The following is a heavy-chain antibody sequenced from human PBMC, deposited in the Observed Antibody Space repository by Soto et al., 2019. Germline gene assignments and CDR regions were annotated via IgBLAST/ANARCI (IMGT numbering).Heavy chain of an antibody. V-gene: IGHV1-3*01. D-gene: IGHD2-2*02. CDR1: GYTFTRDA. Sequence: ASVKVSCKTSGYTFTRDAMHWVRQAPGQRLEWMGWINAGNGNTKYSQKFQGRVTITRDTSASTAYMELSSLRSEDTAVYYCASSFTVPSAIAYWGQGTLLTVSS. CDR3: ASSFTVPSAIAY. J-gene: IGHJ4*02. CDR2: INAGNGNT.